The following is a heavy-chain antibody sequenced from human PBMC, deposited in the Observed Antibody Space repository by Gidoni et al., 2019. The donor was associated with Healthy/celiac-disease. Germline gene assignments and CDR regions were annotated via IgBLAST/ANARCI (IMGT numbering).Heavy chain of an antibody. Sequence: QLQLQESGPGLVKPSETLSLTCTVSGGSISSSSYYGGWIRQPPGKGLEWIGSIYYSGSTYYNPSLKSRVTISVDTSKNQFSLKLSSVTAADTAVYYCARDRIYGSGSYYSPFDYWGQGTLVTVSS. V-gene: IGHV4-39*07. CDR3: ARDRIYGSGSYYSPFDY. CDR2: IYYSGST. D-gene: IGHD3-10*01. CDR1: GGSISSSSYY. J-gene: IGHJ4*02.